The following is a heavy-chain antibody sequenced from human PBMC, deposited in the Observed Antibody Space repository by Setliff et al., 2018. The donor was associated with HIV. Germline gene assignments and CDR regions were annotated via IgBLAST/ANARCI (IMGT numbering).Heavy chain of an antibody. D-gene: IGHD3-16*02. J-gene: IGHJ4*02. CDR1: GFTFSNAW. Sequence: PGGSLRLSCAASGFTFSNAWMNGVSQAPGKGLAWVCRVKSKGSGGTTDYATPVKGRFTITRDDSTNTMYLQMNSLDNEDTAVYYCATFRIGGSYRKTLDCWGQGTLVTVSS. CDR2: VKSKGSGGTT. CDR3: ATFRIGGSYRKTLDC. V-gene: IGHV3-15*07.